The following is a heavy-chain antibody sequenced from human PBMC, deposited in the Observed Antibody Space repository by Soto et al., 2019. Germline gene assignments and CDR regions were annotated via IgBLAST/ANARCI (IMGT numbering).Heavy chain of an antibody. CDR1: GGSISSSSYY. V-gene: IGHV4-39*01. D-gene: IGHD4-17*01. CDR2: IYYSGST. CDR3: ARQSGISTVTIDAFDI. J-gene: IGHJ3*02. Sequence: QLQLQESGPGLVKPSETLSLTCTVSGGSISSSSYYWGWIRQPPGKGLEWIGSIYYSGSTYYNPSLKSRVTISVDTSKNQFSLKLSSVTAADTAVYYCARQSGISTVTIDAFDIWGQGTMVTVSS.